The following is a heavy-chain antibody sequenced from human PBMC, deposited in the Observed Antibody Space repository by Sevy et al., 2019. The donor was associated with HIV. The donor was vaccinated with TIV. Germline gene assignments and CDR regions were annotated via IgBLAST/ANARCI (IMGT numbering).Heavy chain of an antibody. CDR2: IKSKTDGGTT. CDR3: TTPNCSSTSCYPFDYYGMDV. J-gene: IGHJ6*02. D-gene: IGHD2-2*01. CDR1: GFTFSNAW. Sequence: GGSLRLSCAASGFTFSNAWMSWVRQAPGKGLEWVGRIKSKTDGGTTDYAAPVKGRFTISRDDSKNTLYLQMNSLKTEETAVYYCTTPNCSSTSCYPFDYYGMDVWGQGTTVTVSS. V-gene: IGHV3-15*01.